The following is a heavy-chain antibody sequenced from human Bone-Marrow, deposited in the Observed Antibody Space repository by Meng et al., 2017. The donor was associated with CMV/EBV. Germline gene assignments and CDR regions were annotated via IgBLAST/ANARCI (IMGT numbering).Heavy chain of an antibody. CDR1: GFTFSIYA. CDR2: ISYDGSNK. D-gene: IGHD3-3*01. V-gene: IGHV3-30*04. CDR3: ARTRVRFLEWPPQDY. J-gene: IGHJ4*02. Sequence: GGFRRLSCAASGFTFSIYAMHWVRQAPGKGLEWVAVISYDGSNKYYADSVKGRFTISRDNSKNTLYLQMNSLRAEDTAVYYCARTRVRFLEWPPQDYWGQGTLVTVSS.